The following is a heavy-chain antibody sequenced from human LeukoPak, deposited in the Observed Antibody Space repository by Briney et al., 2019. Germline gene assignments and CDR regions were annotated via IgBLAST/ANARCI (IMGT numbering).Heavy chain of an antibody. D-gene: IGHD3-10*01. CDR1: GGSISSYY. J-gene: IGHJ3*02. V-gene: IGHV4-59*08. Sequence: SETLSLTCTVSGGSISSYYWSWIRQPPGKGLEWIGYIYYCGSTNYNPSLKSRVTISVDTSKNQFSLKLSSVTAADTAVYYCARANVLLWFGEFETGAFDIWGQGTMVTVSS. CDR3: ARANVLLWFGEFETGAFDI. CDR2: IYYCGST.